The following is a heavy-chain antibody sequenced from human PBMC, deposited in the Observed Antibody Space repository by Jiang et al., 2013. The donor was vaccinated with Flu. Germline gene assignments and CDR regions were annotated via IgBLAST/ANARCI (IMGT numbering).Heavy chain of an antibody. CDR2: IYYSGST. D-gene: IGHD5-18*01. J-gene: IGHJ3*02. V-gene: IGHV4-59*13. CDR3: ARRSGYSYGYAFDI. CDR1: GGSISSYY. Sequence: VKPSETLSLTCSVSGGSISSYYWSWIRQPPGKGLEWIAYIYYSGSTNYNPSLKSRVSISVDTSKNQFSLKLSSVTAADTAVYYCARRSGYSYGYAFDIWGQGTMVTVSS.